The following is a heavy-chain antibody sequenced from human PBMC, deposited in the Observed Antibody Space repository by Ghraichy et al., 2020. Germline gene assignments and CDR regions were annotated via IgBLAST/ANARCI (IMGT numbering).Heavy chain of an antibody. CDR3: ARDFERRRSWSGYYDY. J-gene: IGHJ4*01. Sequence: SETLSLTCTVSGGSISDYYWTWIRQTPGKGLEWIGYAHYSGTTNYNPSLKSRVTISVDTSKNQFSLNLNSVTAADTAVYYCARDFERRRSWSGYYDYWGHGTLVPVSS. D-gene: IGHD3-3*01. V-gene: IGHV4-59*01. CDR2: AHYSGTT. CDR1: GGSISDYY.